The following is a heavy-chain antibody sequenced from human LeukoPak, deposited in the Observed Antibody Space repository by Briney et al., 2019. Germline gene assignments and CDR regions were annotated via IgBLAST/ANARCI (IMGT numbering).Heavy chain of an antibody. V-gene: IGHV3-23*01. CDR3: AKSTRPGIVGATNPSLGY. CDR1: GFTFSSYA. Sequence: GGSLRLSCAASGFTFSSYAMSWVRQAPGKGLEWVLAISGSGGSTYYADSVKGRFTISRDNSKNTLYLQMNSLRAEDTAVYYCAKSTRPGIVGATNPSLGYWGQGTLVTVSS. J-gene: IGHJ4*02. D-gene: IGHD1-26*01. CDR2: ISGSGGST.